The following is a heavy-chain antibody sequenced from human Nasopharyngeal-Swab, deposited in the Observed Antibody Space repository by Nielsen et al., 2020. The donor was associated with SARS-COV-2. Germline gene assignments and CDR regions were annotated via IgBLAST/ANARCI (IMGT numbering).Heavy chain of an antibody. Sequence: ASVKVSCKASGYTFTGYYMHWVRQAPGQGLEWMVWINPNSGGTNYAQKFQGRVTMTRDTSISTAYMELSRLRSDDTAVYYCARENYYDSSGLDYWGQGTLVTVSS. CDR2: INPNSGGT. CDR1: GYTFTGYY. CDR3: ARENYYDSSGLDY. V-gene: IGHV1-2*02. J-gene: IGHJ4*02. D-gene: IGHD3-22*01.